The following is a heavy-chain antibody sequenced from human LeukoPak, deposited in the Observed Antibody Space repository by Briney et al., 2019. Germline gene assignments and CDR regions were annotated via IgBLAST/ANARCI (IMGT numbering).Heavy chain of an antibody. CDR3: ARERTLVVVAATPLDY. D-gene: IGHD2-15*01. V-gene: IGHV3-30-3*01. J-gene: IGHJ4*02. CDR2: ISYDGSNK. CDR1: GFTFSSYA. Sequence: GGSQRLSCAASGFTFSSYAKHWVRQAPGKGLEWVAVISYDGSNKYYADSVKGRFTISRDNSKNTLYLQMNSLRAEDTAVYYCARERTLVVVAATPLDYWGQGTLVTVSS.